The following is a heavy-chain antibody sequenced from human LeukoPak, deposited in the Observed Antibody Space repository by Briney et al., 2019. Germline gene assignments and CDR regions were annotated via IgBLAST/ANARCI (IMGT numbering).Heavy chain of an antibody. CDR2: IIPIFGTA. CDR3: ARVSDLAAAGDAFDI. V-gene: IGHV1-69*01. D-gene: IGHD6-13*01. CDR1: GGTFSSYA. J-gene: IGHJ3*02. Sequence: SVKVSCKASGGTFSSYAISWVRQAPGQGLEWMGGIIPIFGTANYAQKFQGRVTITADESTSTAYMELSSLRSEDTAVYYCARVSDLAAAGDAFDIWGQGTMVTVSS.